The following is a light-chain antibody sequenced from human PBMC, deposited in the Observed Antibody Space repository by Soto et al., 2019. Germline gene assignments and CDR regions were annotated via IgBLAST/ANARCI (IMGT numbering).Light chain of an antibody. J-gene: IGLJ2*01. V-gene: IGLV1-40*01. Sequence: QSVLTQPPSVSGAPVQRVTISCTGSSSNIGAGYDVHWYQQLPGTAPKLLIYGNSNRPSGVPDRFSGSKSGTSASLAITGLQAEDDADYYCQSYDSSLSGSVFGGGTKLTVL. CDR3: QSYDSSLSGSV. CDR2: GNS. CDR1: SSNIGAGYD.